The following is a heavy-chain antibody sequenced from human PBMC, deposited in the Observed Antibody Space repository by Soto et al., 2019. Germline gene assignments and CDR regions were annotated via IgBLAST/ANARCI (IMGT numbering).Heavy chain of an antibody. Sequence: EVQLVESGGGLVQPGGSLRLSCAASGFTFSSYSMNWVRQAPGKGLEWVSYISSSSSTIYYADSVKGRFTISRDNAKNSLYLQMNSLRAEDTAVYYWARKSSGWRSEMYFDYWGQGTLVTVSS. V-gene: IGHV3-48*01. CDR3: ARKSSGWRSEMYFDY. D-gene: IGHD6-19*01. CDR2: ISSSSSTI. J-gene: IGHJ4*02. CDR1: GFTFSSYS.